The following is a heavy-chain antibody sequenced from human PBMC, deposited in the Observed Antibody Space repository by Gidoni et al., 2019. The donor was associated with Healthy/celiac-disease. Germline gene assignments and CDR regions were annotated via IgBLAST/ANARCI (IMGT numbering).Heavy chain of an antibody. Sequence: EVQLLESGGGLVQPGGSLRLSCAASGLPFSGYAISWVRQAPGKGMEWVSAISGSGGSTYYADSVKGRFTISRDNSKNTLYLQMNSLRAEDTAVYYSAKSITFGGVIPDLDYWGQGTLVTVSS. J-gene: IGHJ4*02. CDR1: GLPFSGYA. CDR3: AKSITFGGVIPDLDY. V-gene: IGHV3-23*01. CDR2: ISGSGGST. D-gene: IGHD3-16*02.